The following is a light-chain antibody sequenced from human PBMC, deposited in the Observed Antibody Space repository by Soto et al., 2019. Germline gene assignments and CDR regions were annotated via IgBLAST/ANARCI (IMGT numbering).Light chain of an antibody. CDR1: SGHSTYA. J-gene: IGLJ3*02. Sequence: QPVLTQSPSASASLGASVKLPCTLSSGHSTYAIAWHQQQPEKGPRFLMNLNSDGSHRKGDGIPDRFSGSSSGTERYLIISSLQSEDEGDYYCQTWGTGYWVFGGGTKLTVL. CDR3: QTWGTGYWV. CDR2: LNSDGSH. V-gene: IGLV4-69*01.